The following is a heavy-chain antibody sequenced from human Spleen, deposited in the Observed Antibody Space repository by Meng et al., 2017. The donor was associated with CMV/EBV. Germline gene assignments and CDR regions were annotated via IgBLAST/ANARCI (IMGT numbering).Heavy chain of an antibody. J-gene: IGHJ5*02. V-gene: IGHV3-74*01. CDR1: GFTFSSYS. CDR3: ARESFYYDSSGYH. CDR2: INSDGSST. D-gene: IGHD3-22*01. Sequence: GESLKISCAASGFTFSSYSMNWVRQAPGKGLVWVSRINSDGSSTSYADSVKGRFTISRDNAKNTLYLQMNSLRAEDTAVYYCARESFYYDSSGYHWGQGTLVTVSS.